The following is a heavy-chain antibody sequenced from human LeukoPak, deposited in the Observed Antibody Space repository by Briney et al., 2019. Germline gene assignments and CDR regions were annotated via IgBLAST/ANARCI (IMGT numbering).Heavy chain of an antibody. V-gene: IGHV4-4*09. J-gene: IGHJ4*02. Sequence: SETLSLTCTVSGGSTSSYYWSWIRQPPGKGLEWIGYIYTSGSTNYNPSLKSRVTISVDTSKNQFSLKLSSVTAADTAVYYCARRNVRGAAPRGFDYWGQGTLVTVSS. CDR2: IYTSGST. CDR1: GGSTSSYY. CDR3: ARRNVRGAAPRGFDY. D-gene: IGHD6-6*01.